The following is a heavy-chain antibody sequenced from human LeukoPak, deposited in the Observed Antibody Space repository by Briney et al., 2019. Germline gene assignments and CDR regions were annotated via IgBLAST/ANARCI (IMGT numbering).Heavy chain of an antibody. J-gene: IGHJ6*01. CDR1: GFTFSSYG. Sequence: GGSLRLSCAASGFTFSSYGMHWVRQAPGKGLEWVAVISYDGSNKYYADSVKGRFTISRDNSKNTLYLQMNSLRAEDTAVYYCAGTVSVPYYYGMDVWGQGTTVTVSS. V-gene: IGHV3-30*03. CDR3: AGTVSVPYYYGMDV. CDR2: ISYDGSNK. D-gene: IGHD1-1*01.